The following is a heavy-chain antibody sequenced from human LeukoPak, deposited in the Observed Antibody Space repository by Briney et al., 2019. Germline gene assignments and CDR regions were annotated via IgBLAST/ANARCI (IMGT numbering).Heavy chain of an antibody. CDR3: ARAHCSGRGCYQRYDGFDI. J-gene: IGHJ3*02. CDR2: IKQDGSEQ. CDR1: GFTFSGYW. V-gene: IGHV3-7*01. D-gene: IGHD2-15*01. Sequence: PGGSLRLSCAASGFTFSGYWMNWVRQAPGKGLEWVAIIKQDGSEQFYVDSVKGRFTISRDNAKNSLYLQMNSLRVEDTAVYYCARAHCSGRGCYQRYDGFDIWAKGQWSPSLQ.